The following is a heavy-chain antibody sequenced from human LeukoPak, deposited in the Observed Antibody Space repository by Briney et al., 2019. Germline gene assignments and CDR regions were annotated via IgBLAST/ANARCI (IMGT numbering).Heavy chain of an antibody. CDR3: ARVGSGTYIDNFYMDV. CDR1: GYTLTANY. CDR2: INPSDGST. D-gene: IGHD1-1*01. V-gene: IGHV1-46*01. Sequence: GASVKVSCKASGYTLTANYMHWVRQAPGQGLEWMGVINPSDGSTTYAQKFRGRVTMTRDTSTSTVYMELSSLRSEDTAVYYCARVGSGTYIDNFYMDVWGKGTTVIVSS. J-gene: IGHJ6*03.